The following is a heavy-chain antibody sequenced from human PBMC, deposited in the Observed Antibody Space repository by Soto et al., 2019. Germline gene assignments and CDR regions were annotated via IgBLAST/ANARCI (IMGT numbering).Heavy chain of an antibody. CDR1: GGSISSGDYC. CDR2: IYYSGST. V-gene: IGHV4-30-4*01. CDR3: ARVSGSGSFDY. J-gene: IGHJ4*02. D-gene: IGHD3-10*01. Sequence: PSETLSLTCTVSGGSISSGDYCWSWIRQPPGKGLEWIGYIYYSGSTYYNPSLKSRVTISVDTSKNQFSLKLSSVTAADTAVYYCARVSGSGSFDYWGQGTLVTVSS.